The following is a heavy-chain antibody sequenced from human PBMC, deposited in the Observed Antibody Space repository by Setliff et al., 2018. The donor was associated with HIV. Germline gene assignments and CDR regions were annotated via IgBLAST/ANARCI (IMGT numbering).Heavy chain of an antibody. CDR1: GGSISSTGYY. J-gene: IGHJ6*03. Sequence: PSETLSLTCTVSGGSISSTGYYGGWLRQPPGKGLEWIGSIYYSGSTYYTPSLKSRVTISVDTSKSPFSLNLTSVTAADPAVYYCARGLSITVFGVVRTGYYMGVWGKGTTVTVSS. CDR2: IYYSGST. CDR3: ARGLSITVFGVVRTGYYMGV. V-gene: IGHV4-39*01. D-gene: IGHD3-3*01.